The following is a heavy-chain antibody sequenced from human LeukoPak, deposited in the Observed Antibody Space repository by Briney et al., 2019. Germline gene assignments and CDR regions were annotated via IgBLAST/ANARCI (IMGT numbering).Heavy chain of an antibody. V-gene: IGHV3-30*02. CDR2: IRYDGNLQ. CDR1: RFIFSNYG. CDR3: SREASEAFNI. Sequence: GGSLRLSCAASRFIFSNYGFHWVRQAPGKGLEWVAVIRYDGNLQYHADSVKGRFTVSKDNFKDTLYLHMNGLRPEDSAVYYCSREASEAFNIWGQGSMVTVS. J-gene: IGHJ3*02.